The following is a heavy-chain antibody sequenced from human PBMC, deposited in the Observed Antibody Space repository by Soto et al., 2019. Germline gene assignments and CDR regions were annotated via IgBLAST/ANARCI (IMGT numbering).Heavy chain of an antibody. CDR2: ISYDGSNS. V-gene: IGHV3-30*18. Sequence: QVRLVESGGGVVQPGRSLRLSCAASGFSFRSHGMHWVRQAPGKGLQWVAGISYDGSNSYYADSVKGRFTISRDNSDDALYLQMSSVRPADTGVYFCAKDHRNGGSRVDYWGQGTLVTVSS. J-gene: IGHJ4*02. CDR3: AKDHRNGGSRVDY. CDR1: GFSFRSHG. D-gene: IGHD2-15*01.